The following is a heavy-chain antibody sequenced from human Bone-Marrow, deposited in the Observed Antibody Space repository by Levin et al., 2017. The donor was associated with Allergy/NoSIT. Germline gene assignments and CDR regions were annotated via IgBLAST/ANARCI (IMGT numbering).Heavy chain of an antibody. V-gene: IGHV3-30*18. Sequence: SCAASGFTLSTYGMHWVRQAPGRGLEWVAVMSYDGTKKYYADSVKGRFTISRDNSNNTLYLRMNSLRPEDTALYYCAKDRLFGQFMTYGMDVWGQGTTVTVSS. CDR2: MSYDGTKK. CDR1: GFTLSTYG. D-gene: IGHD3/OR15-3a*01. CDR3: AKDRLFGQFMTYGMDV. J-gene: IGHJ6*02.